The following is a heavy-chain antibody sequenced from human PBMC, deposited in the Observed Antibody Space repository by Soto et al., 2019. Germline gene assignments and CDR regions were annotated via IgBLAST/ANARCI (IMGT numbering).Heavy chain of an antibody. J-gene: IGHJ4*02. CDR1: VFPLSNYW. CDR2: INYDGSEK. Sequence: GGSLRLSCAASVFPLSNYWMTWVRQAPGKGLEWVANINYDGSEKNYVDSVKGRFTISRDNTRNSLALQMNTLRAEDTAVYYCLSAGSAVSWGQGTLVTVSS. V-gene: IGHV3-7*05. D-gene: IGHD3-10*01. CDR3: LSAGSAVS.